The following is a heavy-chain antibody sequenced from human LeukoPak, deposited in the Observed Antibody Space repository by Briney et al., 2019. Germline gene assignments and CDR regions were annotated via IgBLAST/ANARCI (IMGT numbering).Heavy chain of an antibody. D-gene: IGHD3-10*01. V-gene: IGHV1-2*02. CDR1: GYTFTEYY. CDR3: AREGGYYGSGSPTRYYYMDV. CDR2: INPNSGGT. J-gene: IGHJ6*03. Sequence: ASVKVSCKTSGYTFTEYYIHWVRQAPGQGLEWMGWINPNSGGTNYAQKFQGRVTMTRDTSISTAYMELSRLRSDDTAVYYCAREGGYYGSGSPTRYYYMDVWGKGTTVTISS.